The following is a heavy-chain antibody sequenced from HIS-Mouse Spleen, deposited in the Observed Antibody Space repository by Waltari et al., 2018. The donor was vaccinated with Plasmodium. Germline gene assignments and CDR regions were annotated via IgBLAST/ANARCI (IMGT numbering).Heavy chain of an antibody. CDR2: IYYSGSN. V-gene: IGHV4-39*07. CDR3: ARVAVAGIDY. Sequence: QLQLQESGPGLVKPSETLSLTCTVSGGSISSSSYYWGWIRQPPGKGLEWIGSIYYSGSNDYNPSLKRRVTISVDTSKNHFSLKLSSVTAADTAVYYCARVAVAGIDYWGQGTLVTVSS. D-gene: IGHD6-19*01. CDR1: GGSISSSSYY. J-gene: IGHJ4*02.